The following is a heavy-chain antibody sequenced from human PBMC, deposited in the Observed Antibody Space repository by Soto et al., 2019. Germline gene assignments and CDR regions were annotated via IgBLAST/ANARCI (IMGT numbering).Heavy chain of an antibody. CDR2: IYHSGST. Sequence: SETLSLTCAVSSGSISSSNWWSWVRQPPGKGLEWIGEIYHSGSTNYNPSLKSRVTISVDKSKNQFSLKLSSVTAADTAVYYCARKTTTDRAFDIWGQETMVTVSS. CDR1: SGSISSSNW. V-gene: IGHV4-4*02. J-gene: IGHJ3*02. CDR3: ARKTTTDRAFDI. D-gene: IGHD4-17*01.